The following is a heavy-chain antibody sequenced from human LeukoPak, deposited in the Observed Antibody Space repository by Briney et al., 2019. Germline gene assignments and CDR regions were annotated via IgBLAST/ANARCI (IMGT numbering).Heavy chain of an antibody. J-gene: IGHJ4*02. V-gene: IGHV4-39*01. CDR2: IYYGRTT. CDR1: AGSISSSSHH. CDR3: VRHDGRGGATMGALDS. Sequence: SETLSLACTVSAGSISSSSHHWGWIRQSPGKGLEWIGSIYYGRTTYYNPSLNSRVTISVVTSKNQFSLQLNSVTAADTAVYYCVRHDGRGGATMGALDSWGQGSLVTVSS. D-gene: IGHD5-12*01.